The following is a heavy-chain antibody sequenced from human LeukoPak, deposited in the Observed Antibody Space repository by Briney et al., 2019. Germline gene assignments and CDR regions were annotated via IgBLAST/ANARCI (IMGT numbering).Heavy chain of an antibody. Sequence: ASVKVSCKASGYTFTSYYMHWVRQAPGQGLELMGIINPSGGSTSYAQKFQGRVTMTRDTSTSTVYMELSSLRSEDTAVYYCARLVFGIAASHSFDYWGQGTLVTVSS. CDR3: ARLVFGIAASHSFDY. J-gene: IGHJ4*02. CDR2: INPSGGST. V-gene: IGHV1-46*03. D-gene: IGHD6-13*01. CDR1: GYTFTSYY.